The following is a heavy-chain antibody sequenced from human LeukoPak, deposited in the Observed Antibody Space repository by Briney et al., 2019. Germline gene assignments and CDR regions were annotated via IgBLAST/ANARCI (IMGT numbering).Heavy chain of an antibody. CDR2: IYYSGST. V-gene: IGHV4-59*01. Sequence: SETLSLTCTVSGGSISSYYWSWIRQPPGKGLEWIGYIYYSGSTNYNPSLKSRVTISVDTSKNQFSLKLSSVTAADTAVYYCARGYSSSWYSLLYYFDYWGQGTLVTVSS. D-gene: IGHD6-13*01. J-gene: IGHJ4*02. CDR1: GGSISSYY. CDR3: ARGYSSSWYSLLYYFDY.